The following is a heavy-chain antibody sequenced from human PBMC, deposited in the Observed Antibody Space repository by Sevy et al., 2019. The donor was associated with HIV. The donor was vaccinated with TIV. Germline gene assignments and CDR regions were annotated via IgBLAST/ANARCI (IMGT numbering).Heavy chain of an antibody. CDR3: ARGPAAACTSNDY. V-gene: IGHV4-38-2*01. J-gene: IGHJ4*02. CDR2: IYHSGNT. D-gene: IGHD6-13*01. Sequence: SETLSLTCAVSGYSISSGYYWGWIRQPPGKGLEWIGSIYHSGNTYYNPSLKSRVTISVDTSKNQFSLKLNFVTAADTAVYYCARGPAAACTSNDYWGQGALVTVS. CDR1: GYSISSGYY.